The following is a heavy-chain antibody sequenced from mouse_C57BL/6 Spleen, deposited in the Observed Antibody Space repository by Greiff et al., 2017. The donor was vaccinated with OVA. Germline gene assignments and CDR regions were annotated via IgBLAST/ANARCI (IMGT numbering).Heavy chain of an antibody. Sequence: QVQLKESGAELARPGASVKLSCKASGYTFTSYGISWVKQRTGQGLEWIGAIYPRSGNTYYNEKFKGKATLTADKSSSTAYMELRSLTSEDSAVYFCARVVYYGSSYDYWGQGTTLTVSS. CDR2: IYPRSGNT. CDR3: ARVVYYGSSYDY. D-gene: IGHD1-1*01. CDR1: GYTFTSYG. V-gene: IGHV1-81*01. J-gene: IGHJ2*01.